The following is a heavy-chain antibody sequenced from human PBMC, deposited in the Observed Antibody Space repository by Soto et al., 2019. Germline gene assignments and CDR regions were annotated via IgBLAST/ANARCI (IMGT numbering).Heavy chain of an antibody. CDR3: ARQRTSVVTQAYFDS. J-gene: IGHJ4*02. Sequence: SETLSLTCAVSGGSISGSYYYWGWLRQSPGKGPEWIGSIYYSGSTYSNPSLKSRVSMSVDTSKNQFSLKLRSVTAADTALYYCARQRTSVVTQAYFDSWGQGSLVTVSS. V-gene: IGHV4-39*01. CDR1: GGSISGSYYY. CDR2: IYYSGST. D-gene: IGHD2-21*02.